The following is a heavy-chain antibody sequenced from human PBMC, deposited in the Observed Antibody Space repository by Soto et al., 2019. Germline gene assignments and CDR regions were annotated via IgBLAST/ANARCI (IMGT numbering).Heavy chain of an antibody. CDR3: ARAQYGSGSYYTDY. CDR1: GFTFSSYA. Sequence: QVQLVESGGGVVQPGRSLRLSCAASGFTFSSYAMHWVRQAPGKGLEWVAVISYDGSNKYYADSVKGRFTISRDNSKNTLYLQMNSLRAEDTAVYYCARAQYGSGSYYTDYWGQGTLVTVSS. V-gene: IGHV3-30-3*01. J-gene: IGHJ4*02. D-gene: IGHD3-10*01. CDR2: ISYDGSNK.